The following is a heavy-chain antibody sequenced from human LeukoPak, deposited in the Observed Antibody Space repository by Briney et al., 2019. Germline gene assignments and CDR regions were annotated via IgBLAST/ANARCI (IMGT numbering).Heavy chain of an antibody. J-gene: IGHJ4*02. V-gene: IGHV3-7*01. CDR3: ARSISTVVKGVLFDY. Sequence: PGGSLRLSCAASGFTFSSYWMSWVRQAPGKGLEWVANIKQDGSEKYYVDSVKGRFTISRDNAKNSLYLQMNSLGAEDTAVYYCARSISTVVKGVLFDYWGQGTLVTVSS. D-gene: IGHD4-23*01. CDR2: IKQDGSEK. CDR1: GFTFSSYW.